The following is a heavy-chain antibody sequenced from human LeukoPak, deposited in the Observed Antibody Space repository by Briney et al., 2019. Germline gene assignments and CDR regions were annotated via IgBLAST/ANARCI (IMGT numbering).Heavy chain of an antibody. CDR2: IYSGGST. CDR1: GFTVSANY. CDR3: ARWATDAFDI. V-gene: IGHV3-66*01. Sequence: PGGSLRLSCAASGFTVSANYMNWVRQAPGKGLEWVSVIYSGGSTYYADSVKDRFTISRDNSKNTLYLQMNSLRAEDTAVYYCARWATDAFDIWGQGTMVTVSS. J-gene: IGHJ3*02.